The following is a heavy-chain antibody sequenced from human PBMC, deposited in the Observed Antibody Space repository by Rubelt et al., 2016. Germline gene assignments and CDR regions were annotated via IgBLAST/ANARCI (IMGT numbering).Heavy chain of an antibody. J-gene: IGHJ3*02. D-gene: IGHD3-10*01. CDR1: GFTFSSYE. CDR3: ARRYYGSGVDAFDI. CDR2: ISSSGSTI. Sequence: EVQLVESGGGLVQPGGSLRLSCAASGFTFSSYEMNWVRQAPGKGLEWVSYISSSGSTIYYADSVKGRFTISRENAKNSLYLQMNSLRAEDTAVYYCARRYYGSGVDAFDIWGQGTMVTVSS. V-gene: IGHV3-48*03.